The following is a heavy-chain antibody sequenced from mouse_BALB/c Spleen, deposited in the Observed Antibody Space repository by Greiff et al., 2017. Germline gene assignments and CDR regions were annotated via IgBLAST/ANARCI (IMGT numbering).Heavy chain of an antibody. V-gene: IGHV1S81*02. Sequence: VQLQQPGAELVKPGASVKLSCKASGYTFTSYYMYWVKQRPGQGLEWIGGINPSNGGTNFNEKFKSKATLTVDKSSSTAYMQLSSLTSEDSAVYYCTRREGYYYGSSSAWFAYGGQGTLVTVSA. J-gene: IGHJ3*01. CDR3: TRREGYYYGSSSAWFAY. CDR2: INPSNGGT. CDR1: GYTFTSYY. D-gene: IGHD1-1*01.